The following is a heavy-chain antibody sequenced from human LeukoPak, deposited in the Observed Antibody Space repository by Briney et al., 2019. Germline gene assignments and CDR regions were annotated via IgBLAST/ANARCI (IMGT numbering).Heavy chain of an antibody. CDR2: IIPIFGTA. CDR3: ARPWQQLSQADAFDI. CDR1: GGTFSSYA. D-gene: IGHD6-13*01. J-gene: IGHJ3*02. V-gene: IGHV1-69*13. Sequence: GASVKVSCKASGGTFSSYATSWVRQAPGQGLEWMGGIIPIFGTANSAQKFQGRVPITADESTSKAYMELSSLRSEDTAVYYCARPWQQLSQADAFDIWGQGTMVTVSS.